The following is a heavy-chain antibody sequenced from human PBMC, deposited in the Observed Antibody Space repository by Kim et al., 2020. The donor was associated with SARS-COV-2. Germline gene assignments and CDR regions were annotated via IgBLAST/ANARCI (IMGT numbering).Heavy chain of an antibody. CDR2: ISSSSSTI. V-gene: IGHV3-48*02. J-gene: IGHJ4*02. Sequence: GGSLRLSCAASGFTFSSYSMNWVRQAPGKGLEWVSYISSSSSTIYYADSVKGRFTISRDNAKNSLYLQMNSLRDEDTAVYYCARVGNVFDGHHQSYYYDSSGYYYRYWGQGTLVTVSS. D-gene: IGHD3-22*01. CDR1: GFTFSSYS. CDR3: ARVGNVFDGHHQSYYYDSSGYYYRY.